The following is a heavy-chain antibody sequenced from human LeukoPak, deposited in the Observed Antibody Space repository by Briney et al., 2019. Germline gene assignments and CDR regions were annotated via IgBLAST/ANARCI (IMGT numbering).Heavy chain of an antibody. V-gene: IGHV3-11*01. CDR3: ARDRLRIFGVVTYMFDY. J-gene: IGHJ4*02. D-gene: IGHD3-3*01. Sequence: PGGSLRLSCAASGFTFSDYYMSWIRQAPGKGLEWVSYISSSGSTIYYADSVKGRFTISRDNAKNSLYLQMNSLRAEDTAVYYCARDRLRIFGVVTYMFDYWGQTTLVTVSS. CDR2: ISSSGSTI. CDR1: GFTFSDYY.